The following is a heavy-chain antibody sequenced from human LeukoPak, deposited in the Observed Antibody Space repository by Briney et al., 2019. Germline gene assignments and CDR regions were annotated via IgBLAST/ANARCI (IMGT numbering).Heavy chain of an antibody. J-gene: IGHJ5*02. CDR2: IYYSGST. Sequence: LRLSCVASGFTFSSYWMSWIRQPPGKGLEWIGYIYYSGSTSYNPSLKSRVTISVDTSKNQISLKVRSVTAADTAVYYCARTTEDCSSTSCYQYWFDPWGQGTLVTVSS. V-gene: IGHV4-59*01. CDR1: GFTFSSYW. CDR3: ARTTEDCSSTSCYQYWFDP. D-gene: IGHD2-2*01.